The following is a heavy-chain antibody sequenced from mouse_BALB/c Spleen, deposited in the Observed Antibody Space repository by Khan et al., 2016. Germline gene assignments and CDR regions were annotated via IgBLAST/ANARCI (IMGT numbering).Heavy chain of an antibody. CDR1: GYTFSSYW. D-gene: IGHD1-1*01. CDR2: ILPGSGST. Sequence: QVQLKQSGAELMKPGASVKISCKATGYTFSSYWLEWVKERPGHGLEWIGEILPGSGSTNYHEKFKGKATFTAETSSTTAYMQLSSLTSEDSAVYYCARGSYWGQGTLVTVSA. CDR3: ARGSY. V-gene: IGHV1-9*01. J-gene: IGHJ3*01.